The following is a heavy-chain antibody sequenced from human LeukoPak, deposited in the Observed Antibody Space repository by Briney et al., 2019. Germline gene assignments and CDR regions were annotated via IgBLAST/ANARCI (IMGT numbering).Heavy chain of an antibody. CDR1: GYSISSGYY. V-gene: IGHV4-38-2*02. J-gene: IGHJ4*02. Sequence: SETLSLTCTVSGYSISSGYYWGWIRQPPGKGLEWIGSIYHSGSTYYNPSLKSRVTISVDTSKNQFSLKLSSVTAADTAVYYCARVPLSGSNCIFDYWGQGTLVTVSS. CDR3: ARVPLSGSNCIFDY. D-gene: IGHD1-26*01. CDR2: IYHSGST.